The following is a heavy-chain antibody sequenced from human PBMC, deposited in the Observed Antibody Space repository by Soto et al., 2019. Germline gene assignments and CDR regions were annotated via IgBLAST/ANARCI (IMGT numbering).Heavy chain of an antibody. V-gene: IGHV3-33*01. D-gene: IGHD2-15*01. CDR3: ARGLTPTVAAHES. CDR2: IWYDGSNK. CDR1: GFTFSSYG. Sequence: RLSCAASGFTFSSYGMHWVRQAPGKGLDWVAVIWYDGSNKYYADSVKGRFTISRDNSKNTLYLQMNSLRAEDTAVYYCARGLTPTVAAHESWGQANLV. J-gene: IGHJ5*02.